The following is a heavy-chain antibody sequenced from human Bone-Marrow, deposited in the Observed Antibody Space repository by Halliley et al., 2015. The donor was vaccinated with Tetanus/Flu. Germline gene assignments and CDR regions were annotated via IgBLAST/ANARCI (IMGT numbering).Heavy chain of an antibody. CDR1: GYSFNDYG. D-gene: IGHD3-16*01. CDR2: ISAYNGNT. Sequence: QLVQSGAEVKKPGASMKVSCKASGYSFNDYGITWVRQAPGQGPEWMGWISAYNGNTKYSERLQGRLIMTTDTSTSTAYMELRSLRSDDTAVYYCARGQAGGTFGASDYWGQGTLVTVSS. J-gene: IGHJ4*02. V-gene: IGHV1-18*01. CDR3: ARGQAGGTFGASDY.